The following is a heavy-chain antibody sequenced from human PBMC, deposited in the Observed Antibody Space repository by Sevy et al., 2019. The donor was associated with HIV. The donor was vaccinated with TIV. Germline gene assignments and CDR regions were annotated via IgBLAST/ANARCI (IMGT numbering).Heavy chain of an antibody. CDR3: ARQGGSSWYERRQLDY. CDR1: GGSISSNSYY. Sequence: SETLSLICSVSGGSISSNSYYWGWIRQPPGKGLEWIGSIYYSGSTDYNPSLKSRVTISVDTSKNQFSLKLNSVTAADMAVYYCARQGGSSWYERRQLDYWGQGTLVTVSS. CDR2: IYYSGST. J-gene: IGHJ4*02. V-gene: IGHV4-39*01. D-gene: IGHD6-13*01.